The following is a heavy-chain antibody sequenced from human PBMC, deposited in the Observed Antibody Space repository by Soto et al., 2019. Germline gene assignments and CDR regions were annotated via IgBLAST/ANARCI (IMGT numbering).Heavy chain of an antibody. Sequence: GGSLRLSCAASGFTFSSYAMSWVRQAPGKGLEWVSAISGSGGSTYYADSVKGRFTISRDNSKNTLYLQMNSLRAEDTAVYYCAASVGATLVYYYYGMDVWGQGTTVTVSS. V-gene: IGHV3-23*01. CDR3: AASVGATLVYYYYGMDV. CDR2: ISGSGGST. D-gene: IGHD1-26*01. CDR1: GFTFSSYA. J-gene: IGHJ6*02.